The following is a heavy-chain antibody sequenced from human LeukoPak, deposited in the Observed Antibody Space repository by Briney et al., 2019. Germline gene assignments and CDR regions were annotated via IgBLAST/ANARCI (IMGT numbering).Heavy chain of an antibody. V-gene: IGHV4-34*01. CDR1: GGSFSGYY. CDR3: ARAAFYEDY. Sequence: PSETLSLTCAVYGGSFSGYYWSWIRQPPGKGLEWIGEINHSGSTYYNPSLKSRVTISVDTSKNQFSLKLSSVTAADTAVYYCARAAFYEDYWGQGTLVTVSS. J-gene: IGHJ4*02. CDR2: INHSGST. D-gene: IGHD2/OR15-2a*01.